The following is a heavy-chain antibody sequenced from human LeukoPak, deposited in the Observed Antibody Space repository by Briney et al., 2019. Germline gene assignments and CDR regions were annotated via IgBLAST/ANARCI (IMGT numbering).Heavy chain of an antibody. Sequence: KPSETLSLTCAVHGGSFSGYYWSWIRQPPGKGLEWIGEINHSGSTNYNPSLKSRVTISVDTSKNQFSLKLSSVTAADTAVYYCARGRSYYDSSGFPEFDYWGQGTLVTVSS. CDR3: ARGRSYYDSSGFPEFDY. D-gene: IGHD3-22*01. CDR2: INHSGST. V-gene: IGHV4-34*01. CDR1: GGSFSGYY. J-gene: IGHJ4*02.